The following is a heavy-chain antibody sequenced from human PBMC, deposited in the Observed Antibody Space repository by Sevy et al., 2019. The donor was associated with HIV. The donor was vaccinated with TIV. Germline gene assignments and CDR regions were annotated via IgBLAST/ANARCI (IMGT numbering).Heavy chain of an antibody. V-gene: IGHV3-33*01. CDR1: GFTFSSYG. Sequence: GGSLRLSCAASGFTFSSYGMHWVRQAPGKGLEWVAVIWFDGSNKYYTDSVRGRFTISRDNSKNTLYLQMDSLRAEDTAVYYCARKGWDGCNFPIDYWGQGTLVTVSS. D-gene: IGHD1-26*01. CDR2: IWFDGSNK. J-gene: IGHJ4*02. CDR3: ARKGWDGCNFPIDY.